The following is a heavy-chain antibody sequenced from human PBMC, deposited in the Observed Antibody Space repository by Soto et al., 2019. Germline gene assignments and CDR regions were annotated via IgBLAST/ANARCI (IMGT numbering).Heavy chain of an antibody. Sequence: QVQLVESGGGVVQPGRSLRLSCAASGFTFSSYGMHWVRQAPGKGLEWVAVISYDGSNKYYADSVKGRFTISRDNSKNTLYLQMNSLRAEDTAVYYCAKDVVPSYNWFDPWGQGTLVTVSS. CDR2: ISYDGSNK. V-gene: IGHV3-30*18. CDR3: AKDVVPSYNWFDP. J-gene: IGHJ5*02. CDR1: GFTFSSYG. D-gene: IGHD2-2*01.